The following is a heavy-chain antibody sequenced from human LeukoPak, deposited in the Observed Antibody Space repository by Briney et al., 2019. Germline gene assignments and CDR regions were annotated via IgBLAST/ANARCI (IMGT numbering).Heavy chain of an antibody. Sequence: GASVKVSCKASGYTFTGYYMHWVRQAPGQGLEWMGRINPNSGGTNYAQKFQGRVTMTRDTSISTAYMELSRLRSDDTAVYYCAREKYYYDSSGENDYWGQGTLVTVSS. CDR2: INPNSGGT. CDR3: AREKYYYDSSGENDY. V-gene: IGHV1-2*06. J-gene: IGHJ4*02. D-gene: IGHD3-22*01. CDR1: GYTFTGYY.